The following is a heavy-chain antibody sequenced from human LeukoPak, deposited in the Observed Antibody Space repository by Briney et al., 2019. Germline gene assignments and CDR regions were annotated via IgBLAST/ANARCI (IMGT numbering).Heavy chain of an antibody. J-gene: IGHJ4*02. V-gene: IGHV1-8*02. CDR2: INPNSGGT. CDR1: GCKFTNYG. Sequence: ASVKVTCKASGCKFTNYGISWVRQAPGQGLEWMGWINPNSGGTNYAQKFQGRVTMTRNTSISTAYMELSSLRSEDTAVYYCARGLARTSMVTRGGVRFDYWGQGTLVTVSS. CDR3: ARGLARTSMVTRGGVRFDY. D-gene: IGHD5-18*01.